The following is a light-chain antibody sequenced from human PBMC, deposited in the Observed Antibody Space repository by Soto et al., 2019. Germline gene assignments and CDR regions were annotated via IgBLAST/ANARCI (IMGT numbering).Light chain of an antibody. CDR2: KNT. CDR3: ATWDDSLSGPV. CDR1: SSNIGSNF. J-gene: IGLJ2*01. V-gene: IGLV1-47*01. Sequence: QLVLTQPPSASGTPGQRVTISCSGASSNIGSNFVYWYHQLPGTAPKLLIYKNTQRPSGVPDRFSGSKSGTSASLAVSGLLSEDEATYYCATWDDSLSGPVFGGGTQLTVL.